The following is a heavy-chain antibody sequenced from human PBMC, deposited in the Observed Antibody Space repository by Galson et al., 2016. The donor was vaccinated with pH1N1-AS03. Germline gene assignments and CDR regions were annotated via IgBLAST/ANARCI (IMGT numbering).Heavy chain of an antibody. CDR1: GGSITSYH. CDR2: VYSPGRS. V-gene: IGHV4-59*01. D-gene: IGHD4-17*01. CDR3: ARHDYGDYVGWFDP. Sequence: SETLSLTCTVSGGSITSYHWSWIRQPPGKGLEWIGHVYSPGRSKYNPSLKSRVTLSLDTTTNQFSLKLSSVTAADTAVYYCARHDYGDYVGWFDPWGQGTLVTVSS. J-gene: IGHJ5*02.